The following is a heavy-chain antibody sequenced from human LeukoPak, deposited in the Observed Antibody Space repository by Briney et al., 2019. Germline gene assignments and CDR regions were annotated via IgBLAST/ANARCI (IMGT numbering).Heavy chain of an antibody. CDR2: IYTSGST. Sequence: PSETLSLTYTVSGVSISSHYWSWIRQPAGKGLEWIGRIYTSGSTNYNPSLKSRVTMSVDASKNQFSLKLSSVTAADTAVYYCARDFSSGWYGDAFDIWGQGTMVTVSS. D-gene: IGHD6-19*01. J-gene: IGHJ3*02. CDR1: GVSISSHY. CDR3: ARDFSSGWYGDAFDI. V-gene: IGHV4-4*07.